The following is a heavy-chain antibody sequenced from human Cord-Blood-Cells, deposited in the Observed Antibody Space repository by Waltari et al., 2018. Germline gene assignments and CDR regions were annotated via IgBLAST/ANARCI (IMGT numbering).Heavy chain of an antibody. J-gene: IGHJ6*03. D-gene: IGHD2-2*01. Sequence: EVQLVESGGGLVKPGGSLRLSCAASGFTFSNAWMSWVRQAPGKGREWVGRIKSKTDGGTTDYAAPVKGRFTISRDDSKNTLYLQMNSLKTEDTAVYYCTTDGVNCSSTSCYFGYYYYYYMDVWGKGTTVTVSS. CDR3: TTDGVNCSSTSCYFGYYYYYYMDV. V-gene: IGHV3-15*01. CDR2: IKSKTDGGTT. CDR1: GFTFSNAW.